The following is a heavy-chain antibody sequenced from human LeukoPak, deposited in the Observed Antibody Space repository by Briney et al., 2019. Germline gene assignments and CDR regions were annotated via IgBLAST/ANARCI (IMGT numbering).Heavy chain of an antibody. D-gene: IGHD3-22*01. CDR2: IYYSGSI. CDR1: GGSVSSGSYY. CDR3: ARVEGTMIVVWSGTNGYWFDP. V-gene: IGHV4-61*01. Sequence: SETLSLTCTVSGGSVSSGSYYWSWIRQPPGKGLEWIGYIYYSGSINYNPSLKSRVTISVDTSKNQFSLKLSSVTAADTAVYYCARVEGTMIVVWSGTNGYWFDPWGQGTLVTVSS. J-gene: IGHJ5*02.